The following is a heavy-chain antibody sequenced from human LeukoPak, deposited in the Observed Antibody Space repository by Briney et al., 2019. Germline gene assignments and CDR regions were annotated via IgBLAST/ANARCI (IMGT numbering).Heavy chain of an antibody. Sequence: GGSLRLSCAASGFTFSSYGMHWVRQAPGKGLEWVAYIRYDGSNKYYADSVKGRFTISRDNSKNTLYLQMNSLRAEDTAVYYCAKVVGVSEGSYYFDYWGQGTLVTVSS. J-gene: IGHJ4*02. D-gene: IGHD2-15*01. V-gene: IGHV3-30*02. CDR1: GFTFSSYG. CDR3: AKVVGVSEGSYYFDY. CDR2: IRYDGSNK.